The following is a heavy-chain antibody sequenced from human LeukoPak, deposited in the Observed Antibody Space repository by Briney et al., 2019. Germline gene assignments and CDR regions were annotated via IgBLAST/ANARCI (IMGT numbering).Heavy chain of an antibody. J-gene: IGHJ6*03. D-gene: IGHD3-9*01. CDR3: ASRGPRYFDWLNYYYYYMDV. V-gene: IGHV4-34*01. Sequence: SETLSLTCAVYGGSFSGYYWSWIRQPPGKGLDWIGEINHSGSTNYNPSLKSRVTISVDTSKNQFSLKLSSVTAADTAVYYCASRGPRYFDWLNYYYYYMDVWGKGTTVTVSS. CDR2: INHSGST. CDR1: GGSFSGYY.